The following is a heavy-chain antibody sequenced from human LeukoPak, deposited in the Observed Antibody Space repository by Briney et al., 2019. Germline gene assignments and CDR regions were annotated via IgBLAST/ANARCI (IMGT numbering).Heavy chain of an antibody. J-gene: IGHJ6*02. D-gene: IGHD2-15*01. CDR1: GFTFSSYA. CDR2: ISGSGGTT. Sequence: PGGSLRFSCAASGFTFSSYAMSWVRQAPGKGLEWVSGISGSGGTTYYADSVKGRFTISRDTSKDTLYLQMNSLRAEDTAVYYCAKSTLVAATTYYYYGMDVWGQGTTVTVSS. CDR3: AKSTLVAATTYYYYGMDV. V-gene: IGHV3-23*01.